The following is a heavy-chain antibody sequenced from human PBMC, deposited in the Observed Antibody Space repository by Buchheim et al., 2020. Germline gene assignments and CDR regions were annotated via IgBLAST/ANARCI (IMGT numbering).Heavy chain of an antibody. V-gene: IGHV3-30*03. J-gene: IGHJ4*02. Sequence: QVHLVESGGGVVQPGRSLRLSCAASGFTFSSYGMHWVRQAPGKGLEWVAVISYDGSNKYYADSVKGRFTISRDNSKNTLYLQMNSLRAEDTAVYYCATSRGSTSCFDYWGQGTL. CDR2: ISYDGSNK. D-gene: IGHD2-2*01. CDR3: ATSRGSTSCFDY. CDR1: GFTFSSYG.